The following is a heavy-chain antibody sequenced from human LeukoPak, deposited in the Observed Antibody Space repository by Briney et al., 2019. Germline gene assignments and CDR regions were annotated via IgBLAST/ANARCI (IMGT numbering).Heavy chain of an antibody. J-gene: IGHJ4*02. Sequence: GGSLRLSCVASGFTFSRYWMSWVRQAPGKGLEWVANIKQDGDQKHYVDSVRGRFIISRDNAKNSLHLQMNSLRAEDTAVYYCARFAKGYGSGDIDYWGQGTLVAVSS. CDR2: IKQDGDQK. CDR3: ARFAKGYGSGDIDY. V-gene: IGHV3-7*01. CDR1: GFTFSRYW. D-gene: IGHD3-10*01.